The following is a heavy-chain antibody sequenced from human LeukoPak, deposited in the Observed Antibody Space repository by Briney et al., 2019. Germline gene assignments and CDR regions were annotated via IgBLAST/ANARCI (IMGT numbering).Heavy chain of an antibody. CDR3: ARTYGGGTFDY. CDR1: GYTFTSYY. Sequence: ASVKVSCKASGYTFTSYYMHWVRQAPGQGLEWMGIINPSGGSTSYAQKFQGRVTMTRDTSTSTAYMELRSLRSDDTAVYYCARTYGGGTFDYWGQGTLVTVSS. J-gene: IGHJ4*02. V-gene: IGHV1-46*01. CDR2: INPSGGST. D-gene: IGHD4-23*01.